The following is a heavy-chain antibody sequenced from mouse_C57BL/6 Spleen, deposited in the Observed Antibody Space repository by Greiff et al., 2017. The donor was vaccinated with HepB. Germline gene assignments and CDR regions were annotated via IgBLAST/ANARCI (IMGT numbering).Heavy chain of an antibody. CDR3: AMGYYGSSGYFDV. D-gene: IGHD1-1*01. CDR1: GYTFTSYG. J-gene: IGHJ1*03. CDR2: IYPRSGNT. Sequence: QVQLKQSGAELARPGASVKLSCKASGYTFTSYGISWVKQRTGQGLEWIGEIYPRSGNTYYNEKFKGKATLTADKSSSTAYMELRSLTSEDSAVYFCAMGYYGSSGYFDVWGTGTTVTVSS. V-gene: IGHV1-81*01.